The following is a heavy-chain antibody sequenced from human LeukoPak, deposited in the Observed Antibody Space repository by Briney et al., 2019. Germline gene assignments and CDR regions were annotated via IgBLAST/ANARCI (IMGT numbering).Heavy chain of an antibody. Sequence: SETLSLTCTVSGGSISGGSYYWSWIRQPAGKGLEWIGRIYTNGSTNYNPSLKSRVTISVDTSKNQFSLKLSSVTAADTAVYYCARGNSNYVFDYWGQGTLVTVSS. CDR3: ARGNSNYVFDY. V-gene: IGHV4-61*02. CDR2: IYTNGST. D-gene: IGHD4-11*01. CDR1: GGSISGGSYY. J-gene: IGHJ4*02.